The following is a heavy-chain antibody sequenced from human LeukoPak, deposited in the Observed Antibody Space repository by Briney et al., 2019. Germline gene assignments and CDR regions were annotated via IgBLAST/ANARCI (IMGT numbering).Heavy chain of an antibody. V-gene: IGHV4-4*07. Sequence: SDTLSLTCTVSGGSISSYYWSWIRQPAGKGLEWIGRTYISGSINYNPSLKSRVTMSLDTSKNQFSLKLSSVTAADTAVYYCARVPYYYDTSGSDAFDIWCQGTMVTVSS. J-gene: IGHJ3*02. CDR2: TYISGSI. D-gene: IGHD3-22*01. CDR3: ARVPYYYDTSGSDAFDI. CDR1: GGSISSYY.